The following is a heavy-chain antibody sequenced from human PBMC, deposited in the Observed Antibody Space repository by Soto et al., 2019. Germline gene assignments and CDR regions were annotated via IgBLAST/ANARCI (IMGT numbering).Heavy chain of an antibody. J-gene: IGHJ6*02. V-gene: IGHV4-4*02. CDR2: IYHSGST. CDR3: ARGIAVAGYYYYYGMDV. Sequence: SETLSLTCAVSGGSISSSNWLSWVRQPPGKGLEWIGEIYHSGSTNYNPSLKSRVTISVDKSKNQFSLKLSSVTAADTAVYYCARGIAVAGYYYYYGMDVWGQGTTVTVS. D-gene: IGHD6-19*01. CDR1: GGSISSSNW.